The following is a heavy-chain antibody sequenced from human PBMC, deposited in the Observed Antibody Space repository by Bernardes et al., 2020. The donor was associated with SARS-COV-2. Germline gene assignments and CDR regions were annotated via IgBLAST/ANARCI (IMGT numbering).Heavy chain of an antibody. Sequence: SGPTLLKPTQTLTLTCTFSGFSLSTSGVGVGWIRQPPGKALEWLALIYWDDDKRYSLSLKSRLTITKDTSKNQVVLTMTNMDPVDTATYYCAHRLEGWQGPYFDYWGQGTLVTVSS. CDR1: GFSLSTSGVG. D-gene: IGHD2-15*01. V-gene: IGHV2-5*02. CDR3: AHRLEGWQGPYFDY. J-gene: IGHJ4*02. CDR2: IYWDDDK.